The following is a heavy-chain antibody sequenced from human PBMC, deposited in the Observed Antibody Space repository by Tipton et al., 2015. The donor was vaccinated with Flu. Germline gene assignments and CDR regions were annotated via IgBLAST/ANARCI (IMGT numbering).Heavy chain of an antibody. CDR2: ISGSGGRT. J-gene: IGHJ4*02. CDR1: GFTFSNFA. V-gene: IGHV3-23*01. D-gene: IGHD4-17*01. Sequence: SLRLSCAASGFTFSNFAMSWVRQAPGKGLEWVSGISGSGGRTYYADSVKGRFTVSRDSSKNTLHLQMNSLRAEDTAVYYCAKGFQAYGDYFDYWGQGTLVTVSS. CDR3: AKGFQAYGDYFDY.